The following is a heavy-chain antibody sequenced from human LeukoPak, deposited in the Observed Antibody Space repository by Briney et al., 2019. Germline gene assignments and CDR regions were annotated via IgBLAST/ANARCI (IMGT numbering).Heavy chain of an antibody. CDR1: GFTFSSYW. V-gene: IGHV3-7*04. Sequence: GGSLRLSCAASGFTFSSYWMSWVRQAPGTGLEWVAHIKHDGSDRYYVDSVKGRFTISRDNAKNSLYLQMNSLRAEDTAVYYCARDLVYGSGNFDCWGQGTLVTVSS. D-gene: IGHD3-10*01. CDR2: IKHDGSDR. J-gene: IGHJ4*02. CDR3: ARDLVYGSGNFDC.